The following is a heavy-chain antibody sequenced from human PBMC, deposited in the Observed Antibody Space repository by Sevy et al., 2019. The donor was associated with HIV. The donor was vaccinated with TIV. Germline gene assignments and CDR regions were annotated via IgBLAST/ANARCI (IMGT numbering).Heavy chain of an antibody. J-gene: IGHJ3*02. CDR3: ARDGCTNGVCYLWYAFEI. CDR1: GFTVSSNY. Sequence: GGSLRLSCAASGFTVSSNYMSWVRQAPGKGLEWVSVIYSGGNTFYADSVKGRFTISRETSRNTVYLQMNSLRAEDTAAYYCARDGCTNGVCYLWYAFEIWGQGTLVTVSS. D-gene: IGHD2-8*01. V-gene: IGHV3-53*01. CDR2: IYSGGNT.